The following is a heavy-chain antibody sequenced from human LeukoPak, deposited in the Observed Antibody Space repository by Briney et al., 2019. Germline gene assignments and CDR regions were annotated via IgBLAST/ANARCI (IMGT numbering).Heavy chain of an antibody. V-gene: IGHV1-69*05. D-gene: IGHD1-26*01. CDR2: IIPIFGTA. Sequence: SVKVSCKASGGTFSSYAISWVRQAPGQGLEWMGGIIPIFGTANYAQKFQGRVTITTDESTSTAYMELSSLRSEDTAVYYCARGKWELLSVLFDYWGQGTLVTVSS. CDR1: GGTFSSYA. J-gene: IGHJ4*02. CDR3: ARGKWELLSVLFDY.